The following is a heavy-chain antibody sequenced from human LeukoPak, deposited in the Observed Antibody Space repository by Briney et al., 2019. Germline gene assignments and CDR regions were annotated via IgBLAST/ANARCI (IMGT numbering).Heavy chain of an antibody. J-gene: IGHJ4*02. V-gene: IGHV3-7*01. D-gene: IGHD5-24*01. CDR3: ARWLELMRNFDW. Sequence: QSGGSLRLSRVRSGFTFSDYWMRWVRQAPRKGPEWVANIKQDGSEKDYVDALKGRFTISRDNAKNSLYLQMNSLRAEDTAVYYCARWLELMRNFDWWGQGTLVTVSS. CDR2: IKQDGSEK. CDR1: GFTFSDYW.